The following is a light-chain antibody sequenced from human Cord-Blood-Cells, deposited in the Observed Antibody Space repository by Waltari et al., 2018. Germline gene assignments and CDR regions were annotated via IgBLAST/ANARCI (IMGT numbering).Light chain of an antibody. V-gene: IGKV1-8*01. CDR2: AAS. CDR3: QQYYSYPWT. J-gene: IGKJ1*01. Sequence: AIRMPQSPSSLPASTGDRVTITCRASQGISSYLAWYQQKPGKAPKLLIYAASTLQSGVPSRFSGSGSGTDFTLTISCLQSEDFATYYCQQYYSYPWTFGQGTKVEIK. CDR1: QGISSY.